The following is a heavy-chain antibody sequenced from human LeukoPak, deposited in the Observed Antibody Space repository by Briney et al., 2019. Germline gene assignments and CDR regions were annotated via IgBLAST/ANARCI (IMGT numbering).Heavy chain of an antibody. CDR1: GYTFTGYY. V-gene: IGHV1-2*02. J-gene: IGHJ4*02. Sequence: GASVKVSFKASGYTFTGYYMHWVRQAPGQGLEWMGWINPNSGGTNYAQKFQGRVTMTRDTSISTAYMELGRLRSDDTAVYYCARGGYYDILTGYYPFDYWGQGTLVTVSS. D-gene: IGHD3-9*01. CDR2: INPNSGGT. CDR3: ARGGYYDILTGYYPFDY.